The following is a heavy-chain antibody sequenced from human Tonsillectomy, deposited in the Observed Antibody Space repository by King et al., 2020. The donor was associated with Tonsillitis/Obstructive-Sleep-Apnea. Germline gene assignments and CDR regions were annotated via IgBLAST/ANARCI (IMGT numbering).Heavy chain of an antibody. Sequence: VQLQESGPGLVKPSETLSLTCTVSGGSISSYYWSWIRQPPGKGLEWIGYIYYSGSTNYNPSLKSRVTISVDTSKNQFSLKLSSVTAADTAVYYCARSHRYYGSGSYYKYFDYWGQGTLVTVSS. CDR3: ARSHRYYGSGSYYKYFDY. D-gene: IGHD3-10*01. V-gene: IGHV4-59*08. CDR2: IYYSGST. J-gene: IGHJ4*02. CDR1: GGSISSYY.